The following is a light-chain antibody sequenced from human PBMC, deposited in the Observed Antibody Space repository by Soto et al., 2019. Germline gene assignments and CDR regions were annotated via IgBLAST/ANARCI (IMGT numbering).Light chain of an antibody. CDR3: QQYGSSPWT. J-gene: IGKJ1*01. CDR2: GAS. CDR1: QSVSSNY. Sequence: EIVLTQSPGTLSLSPGERATLSCRASQSVSSNYLAWYQQKPGQAPRPLIYGASSRATGIPDRFSGGGAGKDFTLTISRLESEDFAVYYCQQYGSSPWTFGQGTKVDIK. V-gene: IGKV3-20*01.